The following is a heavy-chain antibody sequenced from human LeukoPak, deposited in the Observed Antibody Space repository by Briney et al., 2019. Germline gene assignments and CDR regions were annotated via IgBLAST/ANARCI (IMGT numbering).Heavy chain of an antibody. V-gene: IGHV4-59*01. CDR2: IYYSGST. D-gene: IGHD2-15*01. Sequence: SETLSLTCTVSGGSISSYYWSWIRQPPGKGLEWIGYIYYSGSTNYNPSLKSRVTISVDTSKNQFSLKLSSVTAADTAVYYCARDGMICSGGSCYPGDWFDPWGQGTLVTVSS. CDR1: GGSISSYY. J-gene: IGHJ5*02. CDR3: ARDGMICSGGSCYPGDWFDP.